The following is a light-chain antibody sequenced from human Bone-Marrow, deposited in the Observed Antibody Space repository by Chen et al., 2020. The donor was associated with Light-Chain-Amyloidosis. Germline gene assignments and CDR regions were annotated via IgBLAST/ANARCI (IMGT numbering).Light chain of an antibody. Sequence: DIQITQSPSSLSASVGDRVTITCQASQAISNYLNWYQQKPGKAPDLLIYDASNLEPGVPSRFSGGGSGTHFTFTISSLQPEDIATYYCQQYDTVPRTFGPGTKVEIK. CDR2: DAS. CDR3: QQYDTVPRT. CDR1: QAISNY. J-gene: IGKJ2*02. V-gene: IGKV1-33*01.